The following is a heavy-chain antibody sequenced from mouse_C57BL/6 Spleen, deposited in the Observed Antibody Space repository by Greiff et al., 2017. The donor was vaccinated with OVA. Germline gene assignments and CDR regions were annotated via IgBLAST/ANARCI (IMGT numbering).Heavy chain of an antibody. V-gene: IGHV1-69*01. Sequence: QVQLQQPGAELVMPGASVKLSCKASGYTFTSYWMHWVKQRPGQGLEWIGEIDPSDSYTNYNQKFKGKSTLTVDKSSSTAYMQLSSLTSEDSAVYYCASPQTAQASMDYWGQGTSVTVSS. D-gene: IGHD3-2*02. J-gene: IGHJ4*01. CDR1: GYTFTSYW. CDR3: ASPQTAQASMDY. CDR2: IDPSDSYT.